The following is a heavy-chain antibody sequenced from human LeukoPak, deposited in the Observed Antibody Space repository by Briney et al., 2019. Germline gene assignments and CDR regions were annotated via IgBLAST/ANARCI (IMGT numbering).Heavy chain of an antibody. CDR2: IDPSDSYT. D-gene: IGHD5-12*01. CDR3: ARSYSGYDYLDY. J-gene: IGHJ4*02. CDR1: GYSFPSYW. Sequence: GESLKISCKGSGYSFPSYWITWVRQMPGKGLEWMGRIDPSDSYTNYSPSFQGHVTISADKSISTAYLQWSSQKASDTAMYYCARSYSGYDYLDYWGQGTLVTVSS. V-gene: IGHV5-10-1*01.